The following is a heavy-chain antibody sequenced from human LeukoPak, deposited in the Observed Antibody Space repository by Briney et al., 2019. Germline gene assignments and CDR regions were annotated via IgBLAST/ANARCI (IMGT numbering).Heavy chain of an antibody. CDR2: ISSSSSYI. J-gene: IGHJ4*02. CDR3: ARAPGQSFGVVNGY. V-gene: IGHV3-21*01. D-gene: IGHD3-3*01. Sequence: GGSLRLSCAASGFTFSSYSMNWVRQAPGKGLEWVSSISSSSSYIYYADSVKGGFTISRDNAKNSLYLQMNSRRGDDTAVYYCARAPGQSFGVVNGYWGEGTLVTVSS. CDR1: GFTFSSYS.